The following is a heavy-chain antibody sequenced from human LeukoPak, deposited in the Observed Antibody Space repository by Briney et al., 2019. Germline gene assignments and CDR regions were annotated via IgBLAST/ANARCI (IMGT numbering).Heavy chain of an antibody. D-gene: IGHD2-2*01. Sequence: GGSLRLSCAASGFTFSSYEMNWVRQAPGKGLEWVSYISSNGSPIFYADSVKGRFTISRDNSKNTLYLQMNSLRAEDTAVYYCARDNQGGRRYCSSTSCLDYYYYYGMDVWGQGTTVTVSS. CDR1: GFTFSSYE. J-gene: IGHJ6*02. V-gene: IGHV3-48*03. CDR3: ARDNQGGRRYCSSTSCLDYYYYYGMDV. CDR2: ISSNGSPI.